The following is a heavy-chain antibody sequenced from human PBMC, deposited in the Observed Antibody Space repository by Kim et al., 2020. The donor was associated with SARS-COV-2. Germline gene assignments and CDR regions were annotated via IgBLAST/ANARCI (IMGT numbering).Heavy chain of an antibody. Sequence: GGSLRLSCAASGFTFSDYFMDWVRQAPGKGLEWVGRIKNKANSYITEYAASVKGRFTISRDDSKNSLYLQMNSLKTEDTAVYYCASIRSIMGYWGQGTLVTVSS. CDR3: ASIRSIMGY. CDR2: IKNKANSYIT. V-gene: IGHV3-72*01. D-gene: IGHD3-16*01. J-gene: IGHJ4*02. CDR1: GFTFSDYF.